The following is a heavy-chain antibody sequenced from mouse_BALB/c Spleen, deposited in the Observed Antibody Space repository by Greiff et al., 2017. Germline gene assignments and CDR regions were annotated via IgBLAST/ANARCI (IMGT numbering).Heavy chain of an antibody. V-gene: IGHV5-17*02. CDR1: GFTFSSFG. D-gene: IGHD1-1*02. J-gene: IGHJ4*01. Sequence: EVQLVESGGGLVQPGGSRKLSCAASGFTFSSFGMHWVRQAPEKGLEWVAYISSGSSTIYYADTVKGRFTISRDNPKNTLFLQMTSLRSEDTAMYYCAREGAMDYYAMDYWGQGTSVTVSS. CDR3: AREGAMDYYAMDY. CDR2: ISSGSSTI.